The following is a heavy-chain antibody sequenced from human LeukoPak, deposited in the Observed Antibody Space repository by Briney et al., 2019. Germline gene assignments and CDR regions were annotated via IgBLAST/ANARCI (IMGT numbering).Heavy chain of an antibody. D-gene: IGHD3-3*01. J-gene: IGHJ4*02. V-gene: IGHV3-21*01. CDR3: AREGTIFGVVIMGHYFDY. CDR2: ISSSSSYI. Sequence: GGSLRLSCAASGFTFSSYSMTWVRQAPGKGLEWVSSISSSSSYIYYADSVKGRFTISRDNAKNSLYLQMNSLRAEDTAVYYCAREGTIFGVVIMGHYFDYWGQGTLVTVSS. CDR1: GFTFSSYS.